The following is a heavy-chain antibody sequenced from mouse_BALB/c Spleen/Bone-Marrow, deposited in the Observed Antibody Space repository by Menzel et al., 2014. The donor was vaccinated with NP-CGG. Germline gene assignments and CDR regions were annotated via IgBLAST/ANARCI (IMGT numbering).Heavy chain of an antibody. CDR2: IDPANGNT. J-gene: IGHJ3*01. Sequence: EVKLVESGAELVKPGASVKLSCTASGFNIXDTYMHWVKQRPEQGLEWIGRIDPANGNTKYDPKFQGKATITADTSSNTAYLQLSSLTPEDTAVYYCANYYYGSSLFAYWGQGTLVTVSA. CDR3: ANYYYGSSLFAY. V-gene: IGHV14-3*02. D-gene: IGHD1-1*01. CDR1: GFNIXDTY.